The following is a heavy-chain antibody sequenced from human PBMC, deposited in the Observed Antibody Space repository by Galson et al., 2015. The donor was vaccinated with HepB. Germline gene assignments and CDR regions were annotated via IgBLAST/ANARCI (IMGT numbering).Heavy chain of an antibody. J-gene: IGHJ6*02. CDR3: ARAPFAYYSLVV. D-gene: IGHD3-3*01. CDR2: VYHSGGA. Sequence: SGVSITGSNWWAWVRQPPGKGLEWIGEVYHSGGANYSPSLKSRVTISVDKSKNQMSLMVRSVTGADTAVYYCARAPFAYYSLVVWGQGTTVTVSS. CDR1: GVSITGSNW. V-gene: IGHV4-4*02.